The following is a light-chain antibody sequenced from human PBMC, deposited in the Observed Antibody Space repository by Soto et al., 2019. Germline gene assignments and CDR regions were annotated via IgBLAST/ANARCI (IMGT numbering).Light chain of an antibody. Sequence: EIELTQSPATLSLSPGERATLSCRASQSVSSFLVWYQQKPGQAPRLLIYDAVNRVTGIPARFSGSGSGTDFTLTISRLEPEDFAVYYCQQYTTSPFTFGPGTKVDIK. V-gene: IGKV3-11*01. J-gene: IGKJ3*01. CDR1: QSVSSF. CDR2: DAV. CDR3: QQYTTSPFT.